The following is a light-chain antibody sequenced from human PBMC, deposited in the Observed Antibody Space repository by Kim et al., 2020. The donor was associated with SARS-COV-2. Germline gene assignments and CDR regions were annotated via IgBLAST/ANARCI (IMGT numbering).Light chain of an antibody. Sequence: DIQMTQSPSSLSASVGDRVTTTCRASQTISIYLNWYQQKPGKAPKLLIHAASSLQSGVPSRFSGSGSGTDFTLTISSLQPEDFATYYCQQSYSTPYTFGQGTKLEI. CDR3: QQSYSTPYT. CDR1: QTISIY. V-gene: IGKV1-39*01. CDR2: AAS. J-gene: IGKJ2*01.